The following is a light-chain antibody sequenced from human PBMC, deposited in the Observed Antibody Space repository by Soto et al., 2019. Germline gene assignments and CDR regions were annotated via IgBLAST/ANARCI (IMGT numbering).Light chain of an antibody. J-gene: IGKJ1*01. Sequence: EIVMTQSPATLSVSPGERATLSCRASESVASPYLAWYQQKPDQAPRLLFYGASRSTTGVPDRFSGRWSGTYFPLTSSSQEQEDFAVYYCQHYKNWRRPFGQGTKVDI. V-gene: IGKV3D-15*01. CDR1: ESVASPY. CDR2: GAS. CDR3: QHYKNWRRP.